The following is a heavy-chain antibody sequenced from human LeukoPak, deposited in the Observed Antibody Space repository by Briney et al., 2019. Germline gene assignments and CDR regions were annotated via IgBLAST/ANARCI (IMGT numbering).Heavy chain of an antibody. J-gene: IGHJ6*03. CDR3: AKGGGRYCSSTSCYFLGFASGYDGDYYYYMDV. D-gene: IGHD2-2*01. CDR2: ISSSSSYI. Sequence: PGGSLRLSCAASGFTFSTYAMNWVRQAPGKGLEWVSSISSSSSYIYYADSVKGRFTISRDNAKNSLYLQMNSLRAEDTAVYYCAKGGGRYCSSTSCYFLGFASGYDGDYYYYMDVWGKGTTVTISS. V-gene: IGHV3-21*04. CDR1: GFTFSTYA.